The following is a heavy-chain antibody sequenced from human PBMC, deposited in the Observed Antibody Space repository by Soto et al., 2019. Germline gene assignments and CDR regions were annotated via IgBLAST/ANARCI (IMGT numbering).Heavy chain of an antibody. CDR3: TDMLGQWLPRD. CDR1: GGSISGYY. CDR2: IYYSGAA. Sequence: SETLSLTCTVSGGSISGYYWSWIRQPPGKGLEWIGYIYYSGAAYYNPSLKSRVTISVDTSRNQFSMKLNSVTAADAAVYYCTDMLGQWLPRDWGQGTVVTVSS. V-gene: IGHV4-59*04. D-gene: IGHD6-19*01. J-gene: IGHJ4*02.